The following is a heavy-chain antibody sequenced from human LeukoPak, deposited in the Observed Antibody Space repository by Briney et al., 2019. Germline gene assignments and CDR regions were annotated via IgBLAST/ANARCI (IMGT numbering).Heavy chain of an antibody. Sequence: EASVKVSCKASGGTFSSYAISWVRQAPGQGLEWMGGIIPLFGTANYAQKFQGRVTITADESTSTAYMELSSLRSEDTAVYYCARDRGVVVAAMVTENWFDPWGQGTLVTVSS. CDR1: GGTFSSYA. V-gene: IGHV1-69*13. D-gene: IGHD2-15*01. CDR2: IIPLFGTA. J-gene: IGHJ5*02. CDR3: ARDRGVVVAAMVTENWFDP.